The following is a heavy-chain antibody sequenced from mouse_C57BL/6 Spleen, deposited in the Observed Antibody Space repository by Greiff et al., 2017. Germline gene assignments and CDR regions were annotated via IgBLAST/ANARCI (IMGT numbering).Heavy chain of an antibody. Sequence: QVHVKQPGAELVRPGSSVKLSCKASGYTFTSYWMHWVKQRPIQGLEWIGNIDPSDSETHYNQKFKDKATLTVDKSSSTAYMQLSSLTSEDSAVYYCASYGNWFAYWGQGTLVTVSA. D-gene: IGHD2-1*01. CDR2: IDPSDSET. CDR1: GYTFTSYW. V-gene: IGHV1-52*01. J-gene: IGHJ3*01. CDR3: ASYGNWFAY.